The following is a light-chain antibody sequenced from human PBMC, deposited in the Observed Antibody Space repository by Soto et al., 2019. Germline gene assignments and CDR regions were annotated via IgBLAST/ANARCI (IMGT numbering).Light chain of an antibody. Sequence: DIQMTQSPSTLSASVGDRVTITCRASQSISNWLAWYQQKPGKAPKLLIYKTSNLDSGVPSRFSGSGSGTEFSLTISSLQPDDFATYYCQQYKSFSFTFGGGTRVEVK. CDR2: KTS. V-gene: IGKV1-5*03. CDR1: QSISNW. CDR3: QQYKSFSFT. J-gene: IGKJ4*01.